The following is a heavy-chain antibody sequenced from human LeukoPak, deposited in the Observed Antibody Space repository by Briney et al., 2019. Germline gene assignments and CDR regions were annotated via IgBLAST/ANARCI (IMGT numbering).Heavy chain of an antibody. V-gene: IGHV3-13*01. D-gene: IGHD3-22*01. J-gene: IGHJ6*03. CDR2: IGTAGDT. CDR1: GFTFSSYD. Sequence: GGSLRLSCAASGFTFSSYDMHWVRQATGKGLEWVSAIGTAGDTYYPGSVKGRFTISRENAKNSLYLQMNSLRAGDTAVYYCARGHRSSGYYYYYYVDVWGKGTTVTISS. CDR3: ARGHRSSGYYYYYYVDV.